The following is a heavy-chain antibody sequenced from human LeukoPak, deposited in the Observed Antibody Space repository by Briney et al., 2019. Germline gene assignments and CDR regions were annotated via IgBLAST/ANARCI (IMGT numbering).Heavy chain of an antibody. CDR3: ARVGWAAGWFDP. CDR2: IIPILGIA. CDR1: GGTFSSYT. Sequence: VASVKVSCKASGGTFSSYTVSWVRQAPGQGLEWVGRIIPILGIANYAQKFQGRVTITADKSTSTAYMELSSLRSEDTAVYYCARVGWAAGWFDPWGQGTLVTVSS. J-gene: IGHJ5*02. V-gene: IGHV1-69*02. D-gene: IGHD1-26*01.